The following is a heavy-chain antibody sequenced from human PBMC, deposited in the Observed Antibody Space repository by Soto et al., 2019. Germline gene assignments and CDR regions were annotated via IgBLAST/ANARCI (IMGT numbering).Heavy chain of an antibody. J-gene: IGHJ4*02. Sequence: PSETLSLTCSISGGSLSGYYWTWTRQPPGKGLEWIGYIYYAGTTTYNPSLKNRVTISLDTPKNHFSLKMDSVTAADTAVYYCTRLGGFYQALDSWGQGVLVPVSS. CDR2: IYYAGTT. CDR3: TRLGGFYQALDS. CDR1: GGSLSGYY. V-gene: IGHV4-59*08. D-gene: IGHD3-22*01.